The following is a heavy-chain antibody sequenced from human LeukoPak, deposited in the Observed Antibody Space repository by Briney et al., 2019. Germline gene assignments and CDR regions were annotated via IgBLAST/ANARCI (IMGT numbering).Heavy chain of an antibody. CDR2: IYYSGST. CDR3: AKSGYNRFDY. J-gene: IGHJ4*02. CDR1: GGSISSSSYY. D-gene: IGHD5-24*01. Sequence: PSETLSLTCTVSGGSISSSSYYWGWIRQPPGKGLEWIGSIYYSGSTYYNPSLKSRVTISVDTSKNQFSLKLRSVTAADTAVYYCAKSGYNRFDYWGQGTLVTVSS. V-gene: IGHV4-39*01.